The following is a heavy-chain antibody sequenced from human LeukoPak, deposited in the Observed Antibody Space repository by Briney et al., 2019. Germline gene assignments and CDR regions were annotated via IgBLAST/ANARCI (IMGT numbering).Heavy chain of an antibody. CDR3: ARGDKQLLFNRNKGGFDP. CDR1: GFTFSSYA. J-gene: IGHJ5*02. CDR2: ISYDGSSK. Sequence: GGSLRLSCAASGFTFSSYALHWVRQAPGKGLEWVTVISYDGSSKYYADSVKGRFTISRDNSKDTLYLQMNSLRPEDTAVYYCARGDKQLLFNRNKGGFDPWGQGALVTVSS. V-gene: IGHV3-30*04. D-gene: IGHD1-14*01.